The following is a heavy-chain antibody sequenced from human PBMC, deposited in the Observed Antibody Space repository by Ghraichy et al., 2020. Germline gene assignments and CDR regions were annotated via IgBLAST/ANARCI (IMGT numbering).Heavy chain of an antibody. J-gene: IGHJ4*02. D-gene: IGHD4-11*01. CDR2: ISGSGGST. CDR1: GFTFTSFA. CDR3: ANPTGGLSSFDY. V-gene: IGHV3-23*01. Sequence: GGSLRLSCAASGFTFTSFAMSWVRQAPGKGLEWVSRISGSGGSTDYADSVKGRFTISRDNSKNTLYLQMESLRPEETAVYYCANPTGGLSSFDYWGQGTLVTVSS.